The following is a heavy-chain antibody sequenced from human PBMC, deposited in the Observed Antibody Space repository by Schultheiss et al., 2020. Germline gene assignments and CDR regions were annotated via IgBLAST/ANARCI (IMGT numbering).Heavy chain of an antibody. CDR3: ARHLPMTTVTTLAVGDAFDI. V-gene: IGHV4-61*05. J-gene: IGHJ3*02. CDR2: IDYSEST. Sequence: SETLSLTCTVSGGSISSSSYYWGWIRQPPGKGLDWIGYIDYSESTNYNPSLESPVIISVDTSKNQFSLKLSSVTAADTAVYYCARHLPMTTVTTLAVGDAFDIWGQGTMVTVSS. CDR1: GGSISSSSYY. D-gene: IGHD4-17*01.